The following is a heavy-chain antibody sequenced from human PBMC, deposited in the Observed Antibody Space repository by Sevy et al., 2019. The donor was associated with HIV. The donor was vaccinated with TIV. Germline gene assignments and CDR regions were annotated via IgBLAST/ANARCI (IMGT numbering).Heavy chain of an antibody. CDR1: GFTFSRSS. V-gene: IGHV3-21*01. CDR2: ISSSSNYI. J-gene: IGHJ3*02. Sequence: GGSLRLSCAGSGFTFSRSSMNWVRRAPGKGLEWVSSISSSSNYIYYADSVKGRFTISRDNAKDSLLLLMNSLRAEDTAVCYCARDKREAYFDGSTSSDAFDIWGQGTLVTVSS. CDR3: ARDKREAYFDGSTSSDAFDI. D-gene: IGHD3-22*01.